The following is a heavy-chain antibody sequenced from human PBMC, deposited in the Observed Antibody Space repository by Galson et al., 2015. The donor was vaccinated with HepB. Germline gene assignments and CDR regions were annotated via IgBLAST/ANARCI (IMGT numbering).Heavy chain of an antibody. V-gene: IGHV3-30*03. CDR3: ARDVAGCNDGRYNNHHYYMDV. J-gene: IGHJ6*03. CDR1: GFTFGNYD. D-gene: IGHD1-1*01. Sequence: SLRLSCAASGFTFGNYDMHCVHQAPGKGLEGVAFISHAGGHKHGRNSVKGRFNISRDNSKNTLSLQLNSLRIEDTALYNCARDVAGCNDGRYNNHHYYMDVWGKGTTVTVS. CDR2: ISHAGGHK.